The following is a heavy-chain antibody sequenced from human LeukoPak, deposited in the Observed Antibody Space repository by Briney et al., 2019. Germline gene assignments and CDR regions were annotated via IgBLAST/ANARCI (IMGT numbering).Heavy chain of an antibody. Sequence: ASVKVSCKASGYTFTSYGISWVRQAPGQGLKWMGWISVYNGNTNYAQKFQGRVTMTTDTSTSTAYMELRSLRSDDTAVYYCARDIKRSRARWENLGFDPWGQGTLVTVSS. CDR2: ISVYNGNT. J-gene: IGHJ5*02. CDR3: ARDIKRSRARWENLGFDP. V-gene: IGHV1-18*01. CDR1: GYTFTSYG. D-gene: IGHD1-14*01.